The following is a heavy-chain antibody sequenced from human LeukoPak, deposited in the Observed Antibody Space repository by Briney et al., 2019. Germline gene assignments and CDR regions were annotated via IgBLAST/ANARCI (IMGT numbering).Heavy chain of an antibody. Sequence: PGGSLRLSCAASGFIFSNYAMTWVRQAPGKGLEWVSTLSGSGGSAFHADSVRGRFTISRDNSRSTLYLQMNSLRAEDSALYYCARSDYINYLPNYWGQGTLVTVSS. CDR3: ARSDYINYLPNY. D-gene: IGHD4-11*01. CDR1: GFIFSNYA. V-gene: IGHV3-23*01. CDR2: LSGSGGSA. J-gene: IGHJ4*02.